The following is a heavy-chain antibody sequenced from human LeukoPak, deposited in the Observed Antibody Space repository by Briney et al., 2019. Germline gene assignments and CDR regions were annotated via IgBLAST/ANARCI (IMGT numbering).Heavy chain of an antibody. V-gene: IGHV4-59*01. CDR2: IYYSGST. CDR1: GGSISSYY. CDR3: AREDDILDAFDI. Sequence: SETLSLTCTVSGGSISSYYWSWIRQPPGKGLEWIGYIYYSGSTNYNPSLESRVTISVDTSKNRFSLKLSSVTAADTAVYYCAREDDILDAFDIWGQGTMVTVSS. J-gene: IGHJ3*02. D-gene: IGHD3-9*01.